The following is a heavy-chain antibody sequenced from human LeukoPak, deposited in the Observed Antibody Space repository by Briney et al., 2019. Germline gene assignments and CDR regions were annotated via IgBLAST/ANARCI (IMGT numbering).Heavy chain of an antibody. CDR2: ISSSGHST. CDR3: ANEGPNFDY. CDR1: GFTFSSYA. J-gene: IGHJ4*02. V-gene: IGHV3-23*01. D-gene: IGHD2-8*01. Sequence: GGSLRLSCVASGFTFSSYAMSWVRQAPGKGLEWVSVISSSGHSTHYADSVKGRFTISRDNSKNTVYLQMNSLRAEDTAVYYCANEGPNFDYWGQGTLVTVFS.